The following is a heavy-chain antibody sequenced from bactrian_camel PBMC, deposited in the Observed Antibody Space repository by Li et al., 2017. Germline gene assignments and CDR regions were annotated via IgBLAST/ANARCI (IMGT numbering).Heavy chain of an antibody. Sequence: VQLVESGGGSVHDGGSLELSCAVSGQIGNIYCMGWFRQAPGKEREGVASILTAGGSTYCVDSVKGRFTISLDNAKSTLYLRMNSLKTEDTAVYVCASCYMRFQSGEYKYSHWGQGTQVTVS. D-gene: IGHD4*01. CDR2: ILTAGGST. CDR1: GQIGNIYC. V-gene: IGHV3S54*01. CDR3: ASCYMRFQSGEYKYSH. J-gene: IGHJ4*01.